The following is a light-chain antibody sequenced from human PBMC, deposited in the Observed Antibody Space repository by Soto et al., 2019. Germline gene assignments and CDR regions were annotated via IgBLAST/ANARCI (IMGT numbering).Light chain of an antibody. Sequence: DIQMTQSPSSLSASVGDRVAITCRASQSISSYLNWYQQKPGKAPKLLIYAASSLQSGVPSRFSGSGSGTEFTLTISSLRPDDLATYYCQQYYTDSRTFGQGTKVDIK. J-gene: IGKJ1*01. CDR3: QQYYTDSRT. V-gene: IGKV1-39*01. CDR1: QSISSY. CDR2: AAS.